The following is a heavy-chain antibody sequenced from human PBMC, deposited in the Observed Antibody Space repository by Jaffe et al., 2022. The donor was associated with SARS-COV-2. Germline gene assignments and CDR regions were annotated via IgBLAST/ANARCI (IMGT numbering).Heavy chain of an antibody. CDR3: AHTGSVPVAMVGAFDI. CDR2: IYWDDDK. J-gene: IGHJ3*02. Sequence: QITLKESGPTLVKPTQTLTLTCTFSGFSLSTSGVGVGWIRQPPGKALEWLALIYWDDDKRYSPSLKSRLTITKDASENQVVLTMTNMDPVDTATYYCAHTGSVPVAMVGAFDIWGQGTMVTVSS. CDR1: GFSLSTSGVG. V-gene: IGHV2-5*02. D-gene: IGHD2-2*01.